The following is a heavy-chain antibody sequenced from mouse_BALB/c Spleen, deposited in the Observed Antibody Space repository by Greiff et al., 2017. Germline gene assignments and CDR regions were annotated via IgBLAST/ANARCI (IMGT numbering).Heavy chain of an antibody. CDR1: GFTFSSFG. V-gene: IGHV5-17*02. J-gene: IGHJ1*01. Sequence: EVQLVESGGGLVQPGGSRKLSCAASGFTFSSFGMHWVRQAPEKGLEWVAYISSGSSTIYYADTVKCRFTISRDNPKNTLFLQMTSLRSEDTAMYYCARFGNYWYFDVWGAGTTVTVSS. CDR3: ARFGNYWYFDV. D-gene: IGHD2-1*01. CDR2: ISSGSSTI.